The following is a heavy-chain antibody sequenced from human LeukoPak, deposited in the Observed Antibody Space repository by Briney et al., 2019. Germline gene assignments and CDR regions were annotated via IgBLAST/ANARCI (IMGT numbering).Heavy chain of an antibody. Sequence: ASVKVSFKTSGYTFSNDYLHWVRQAPGQGLERMGIINPTTATTTNAQKFQGRATMTRDTSTSTVYMELSSLRSEDTAMYYCVRGRGSPNWFDPWGQGTLVTVSS. CDR3: VRGRGSPNWFDP. D-gene: IGHD1-26*01. J-gene: IGHJ5*02. CDR1: GYTFSNDY. CDR2: INPTTATT. V-gene: IGHV1-46*01.